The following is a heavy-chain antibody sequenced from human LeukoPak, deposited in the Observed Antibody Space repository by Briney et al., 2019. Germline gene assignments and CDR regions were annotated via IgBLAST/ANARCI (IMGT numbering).Heavy chain of an antibody. J-gene: IGHJ6*02. Sequence: GESLKISCKDSGYSFIDYWIAWVRQMPGKGLEWMGVIYPGDSDTRYSPSFQGQVTISADKSISTAYLQWSSLKASDTAMYYCARATFSGSGNHYYLYGMDVWGQGTTVTVSS. CDR1: GYSFIDYW. CDR2: IYPGDSDT. D-gene: IGHD2/OR15-2a*01. CDR3: ARATFSGSGNHYYLYGMDV. V-gene: IGHV5-51*01.